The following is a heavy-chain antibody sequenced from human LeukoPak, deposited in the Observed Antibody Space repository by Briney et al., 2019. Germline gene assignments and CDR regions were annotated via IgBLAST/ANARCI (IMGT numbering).Heavy chain of an antibody. J-gene: IGHJ4*02. CDR3: ARPGAYCSGGSCHYSDY. CDR1: GFTFSSYS. V-gene: IGHV3-48*01. D-gene: IGHD2-15*01. Sequence: PGGSLRLSCAASGFTFSSYSMNWVRQAPGKGLEWVSYISSSSSTIYYADPVKGRFTISRDNAKNSLYLQVNSLRAEDTAVYYCARPGAYCSGGSCHYSDYWGQGTLVTVSS. CDR2: ISSSSSTI.